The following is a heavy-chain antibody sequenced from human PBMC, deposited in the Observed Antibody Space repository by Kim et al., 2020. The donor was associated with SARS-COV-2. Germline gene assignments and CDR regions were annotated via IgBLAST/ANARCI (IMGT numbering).Heavy chain of an antibody. CDR2: T. V-gene: IGHV3-74*01. Sequence: TSDADCEKGRLAISRDNAKNTLYRQMDSLRAEDTAVYYCAREGMVPGGLDWGQGALVTVSS. CDR3: AREGMVPGGLD. D-gene: IGHD2-2*01. J-gene: IGHJ4*02.